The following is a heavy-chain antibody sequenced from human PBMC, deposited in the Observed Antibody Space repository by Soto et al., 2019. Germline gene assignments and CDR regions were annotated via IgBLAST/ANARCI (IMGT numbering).Heavy chain of an antibody. J-gene: IGHJ5*02. CDR3: AKDGGCSSTSCYLAANWFDP. Sequence: GGSLRLSCAASGFTFSSYAMSWVRQAPGKGLEWVSAISGSGGSTYYADSVKGRFTISRVNSKNTLYLQMNSLRAEDTAVYYCAKDGGCSSTSCYLAANWFDPWGQGTLVTVSS. CDR1: GFTFSSYA. V-gene: IGHV3-23*01. D-gene: IGHD2-2*01. CDR2: ISGSGGST.